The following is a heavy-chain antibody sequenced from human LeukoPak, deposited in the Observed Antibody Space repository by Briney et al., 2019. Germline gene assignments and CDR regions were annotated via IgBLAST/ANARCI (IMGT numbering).Heavy chain of an antibody. V-gene: IGHV3-43*01. CDR1: GFTFDDYT. J-gene: IGHJ4*02. CDR3: ARPYGGNSYFFDY. CDR2: ISWDGDRA. D-gene: IGHD4-23*01. Sequence: GGPLRLSCAASGFTFDDYTMHWVRQVPGKGLEWVSLISWDGDRAFYADFVKGRFTVSRDNSKNFLHLQMSNLTTEDAALYFCARPYGGNSYFFDYWGQGTLVTVSS.